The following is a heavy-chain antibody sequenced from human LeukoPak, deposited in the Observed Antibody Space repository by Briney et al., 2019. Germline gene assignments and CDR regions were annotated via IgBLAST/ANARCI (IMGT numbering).Heavy chain of an antibody. V-gene: IGHV1-2*02. D-gene: IGHD5-24*01. Sequence: ASVKVSCKASGYTFTSYDINWVRQATGQGLEWMGWINPNSGGTNYAQKFQGRVTMTRDTSISTAYMELSRLRSDDTAVYYCARAEDGYNPDFDYWGQGTLVTVSS. CDR3: ARAEDGYNPDFDY. CDR2: INPNSGGT. J-gene: IGHJ4*02. CDR1: GYTFTSYD.